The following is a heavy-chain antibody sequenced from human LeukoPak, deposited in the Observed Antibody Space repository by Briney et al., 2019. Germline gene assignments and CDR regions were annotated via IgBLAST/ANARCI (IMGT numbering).Heavy chain of an antibody. V-gene: IGHV3-23*01. D-gene: IGHD3-10*01. Sequence: PGGSLRLSCAAYGFTFSSYAIGSGRQAPGGGLEWVPVISKCGGSTDYADSVKGRFTISRDNSKNSLHLQMNSLRAEDTAVYYCAKVRFGVMTRYYFDYWGQGTLVTDSS. CDR1: GFTFSSYA. J-gene: IGHJ4*02. CDR2: ISKCGGST. CDR3: AKVRFGVMTRYYFDY.